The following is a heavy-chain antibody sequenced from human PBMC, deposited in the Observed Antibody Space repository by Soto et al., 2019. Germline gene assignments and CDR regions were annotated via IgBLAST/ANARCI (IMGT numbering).Heavy chain of an antibody. CDR2: IYWDGDE. J-gene: IGHJ4*02. CDR1: GFSFDMNKAR. V-gene: IGHV2-5*02. CDR3: VKGTLGTYGHVYFGY. D-gene: IGHD3-3*01. Sequence: SGPTLVNPTQTLTLTCTFSGFSFDMNKARVGWVRQPPGKALEWLALIYWDGDEHYSPSLKNRLSITKDTSKDQVVLTLTDVHPADTATYYCVKGTLGTYGHVYFGYRGQGTLVTVS.